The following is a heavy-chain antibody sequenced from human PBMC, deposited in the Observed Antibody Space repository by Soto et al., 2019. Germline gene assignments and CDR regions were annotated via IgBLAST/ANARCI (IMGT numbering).Heavy chain of an antibody. V-gene: IGHV4-59*01. CDR3: EREGCSSTSCYMYYFDY. CDR1: GCSISSYY. D-gene: IGHD2-2*02. J-gene: IGHJ4*02. CDR2: IYYSGSN. Sequence: SETLSLTCTVSGCSISSYYWSWIRQPPGKGLEWIGYIYYSGSNNYNPSLKSRVTISVDTSKNQFSLKLSSVTAADTAVYYCEREGCSSTSCYMYYFDYWGQGTLVTVSS.